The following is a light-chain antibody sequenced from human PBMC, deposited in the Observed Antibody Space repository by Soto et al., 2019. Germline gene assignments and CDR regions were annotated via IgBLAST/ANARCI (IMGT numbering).Light chain of an antibody. Sequence: QSALTQPASVTGSPGQSISISCTGTSSDVGAYKYVSWYQQHPGKAPKLIICEVSNRPSGVSDRFSGSKSGNTASLTISGLQAEDEADYYCSSYTSRTTGVFGGGTKLTVL. CDR2: EVS. CDR3: SSYTSRTTGV. V-gene: IGLV2-14*01. J-gene: IGLJ3*02. CDR1: SSDVGAYKY.